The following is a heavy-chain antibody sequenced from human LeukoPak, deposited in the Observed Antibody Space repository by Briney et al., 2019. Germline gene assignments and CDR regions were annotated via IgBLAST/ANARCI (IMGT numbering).Heavy chain of an antibody. Sequence: GRSLRLSCAASGFTFSSYAMHWVRQAPGKGLEWVAVTWYDGSNKYYADSVKGRFTISRDNSKNTLYLQMNSLRAEDTAVYYCARGGGKSSGYFDFWGQGTPVTVSS. CDR2: TWYDGSNK. D-gene: IGHD3-22*01. V-gene: IGHV3-33*01. CDR1: GFTFSSYA. J-gene: IGHJ4*02. CDR3: ARGGGKSSGYFDF.